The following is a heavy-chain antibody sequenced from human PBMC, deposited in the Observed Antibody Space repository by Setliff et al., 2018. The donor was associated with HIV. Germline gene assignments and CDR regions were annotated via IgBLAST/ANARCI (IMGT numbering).Heavy chain of an antibody. D-gene: IGHD2-21*02. CDR3: TPIHNYTDHCPDS. J-gene: IGHJ5*01. Sequence: GGSLRLSCAASGFTFRDFAISWVRQAPGKGLEWVGRIKGDESRIGYADSVKGRFTISRDNAKNILYLNMNSLRAEDTAMYYCTPIHNYTDHCPDSWGQGTLVTVSS. CDR2: IKGDESRI. V-gene: IGHV3-20*04. CDR1: GFTFRDFA.